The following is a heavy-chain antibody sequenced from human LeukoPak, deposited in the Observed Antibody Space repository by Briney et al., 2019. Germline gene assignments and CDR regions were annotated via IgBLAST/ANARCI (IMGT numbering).Heavy chain of an antibody. Sequence: ASVKVSCKASGYTFTSYAMHWVRQAPGQRLEWMGWINAGNGNTKYSQKFQGRVTIARDTSASTAYVELSSLRSEDTAVYYCARDRRPQLVQTEIDYWGQGTLVTVSS. CDR1: GYTFTSYA. J-gene: IGHJ4*02. V-gene: IGHV1-3*01. CDR2: INAGNGNT. CDR3: ARDRRPQLVQTEIDY. D-gene: IGHD6-13*01.